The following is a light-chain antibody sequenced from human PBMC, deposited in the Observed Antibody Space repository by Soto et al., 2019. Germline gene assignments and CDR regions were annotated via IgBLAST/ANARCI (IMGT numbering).Light chain of an antibody. CDR3: TSYTSGSVV. Sequence: QLVLTQPASVSGSPGQSITISCTGTSSDVGDYNFVSWYQQHPGKAPKVMIYEVGNRPSGVSNRFSGSKSGNTASLTISGLQAEDEADYYCTSYTSGSVVFGGGTKVTVL. CDR2: EVG. CDR1: SSDVGDYNF. J-gene: IGLJ2*01. V-gene: IGLV2-14*01.